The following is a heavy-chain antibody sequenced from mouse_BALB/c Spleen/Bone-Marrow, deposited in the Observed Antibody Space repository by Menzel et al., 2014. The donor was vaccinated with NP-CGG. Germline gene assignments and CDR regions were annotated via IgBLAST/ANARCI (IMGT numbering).Heavy chain of an antibody. J-gene: IGHJ2*01. D-gene: IGHD3-2*01. Sequence: QVQLKQSGAELVRPGAPVKLSCKASGYTFTTYWMHWVKQRPGQGLEWIGEINPSDGRTNYSEKFKSKATLTVDKSSNTAYMRLSSLTSEDSAVYYCARRDSSGYLFDYWGQAPLSQSPQ. V-gene: IGHV1S81*02. CDR1: GYTFTTYW. CDR2: INPSDGRT. CDR3: ARRDSSGYLFDY.